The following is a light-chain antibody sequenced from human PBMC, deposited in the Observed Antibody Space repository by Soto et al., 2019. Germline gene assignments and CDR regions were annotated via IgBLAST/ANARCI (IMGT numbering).Light chain of an antibody. J-gene: IGKJ4*01. CDR1: QSISNF. Sequence: DIQITQSPSSLSASVGDRVTITCRASQSISNFLNWYRQKPGKAPKLLIETASTLQSGVPSTFSGSGSGTNFTLTISSLQPEDFATDYCQESYSIPLTFGGGTKMEIK. CDR2: TAS. CDR3: QESYSIPLT. V-gene: IGKV1-39*01.